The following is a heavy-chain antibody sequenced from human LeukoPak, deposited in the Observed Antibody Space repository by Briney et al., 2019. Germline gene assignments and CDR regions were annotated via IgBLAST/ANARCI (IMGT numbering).Heavy chain of an antibody. CDR1: GFMFHDYA. D-gene: IGHD6-19*01. Sequence: PGGSLRLSCAAPGFMFHDYAIHWVRQAPGKGLEWVSLISGDGGRTFYADSVKGRFTISRDNSKNSLYLQMNSLRSDDTALYYCARESESSGWYDYWGQGTLVTVSS. J-gene: IGHJ4*02. CDR3: ARESESSGWYDY. V-gene: IGHV3-43*02. CDR2: ISGDGGRT.